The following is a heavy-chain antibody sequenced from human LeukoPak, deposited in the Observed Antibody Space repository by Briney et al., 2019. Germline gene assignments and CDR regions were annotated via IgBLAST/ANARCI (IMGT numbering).Heavy chain of an antibody. CDR1: GGSISSGSYY. D-gene: IGHD5-18*01. CDR2: IYTSGST. V-gene: IGHV4-61*02. CDR3: ASRGYSYGYIDY. Sequence: PPETLSLTCTVSGGSISSGSYYWSWIRHPAGKGLEWIGRIYTSGSTTYNPSLKSRVTISVATSKNQFSLKLSSVTAADTAVYYCASRGYSYGYIDYWGQGTLVTVSS. J-gene: IGHJ4*02.